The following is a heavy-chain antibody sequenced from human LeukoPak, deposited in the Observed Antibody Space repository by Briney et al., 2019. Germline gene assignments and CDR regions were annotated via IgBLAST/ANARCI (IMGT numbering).Heavy chain of an antibody. D-gene: IGHD3-10*01. J-gene: IGHJ4*02. CDR2: IYYSGST. V-gene: IGHV4-59*08. Sequence: SETLSLTCTVSGGSISSYYWSWIRQPPGKGLEWIGYIYYSGSTNYNPSLKSRVTISVDTSKNQFSLKLSSVTAAVTAVYYCARSITMVRGGWGYWGQGTLVTVSS. CDR3: ARSITMVRGGWGY. CDR1: GGSISSYY.